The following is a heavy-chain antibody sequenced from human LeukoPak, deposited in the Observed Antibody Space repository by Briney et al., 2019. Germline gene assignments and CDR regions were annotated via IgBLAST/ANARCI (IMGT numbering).Heavy chain of an antibody. CDR1: GFTFSSYA. J-gene: IGHJ4*02. CDR3: AKGLLLWFGELSNYFDY. V-gene: IGHV3-23*01. D-gene: IGHD3-10*01. CDR2: ISGSGGST. Sequence: GGSLRLSCAASGFTFSSYAMSWVRQAPGKGLEWVSAISGSGGSTYYADSVKGRFTISRDNSKNTLYLQMNSLRAEDTAVYYCAKGLLLWFGELSNYFDYWGQGTLVTVS.